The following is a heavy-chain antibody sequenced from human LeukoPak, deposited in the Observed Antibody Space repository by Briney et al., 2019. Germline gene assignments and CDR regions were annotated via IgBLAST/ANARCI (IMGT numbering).Heavy chain of an antibody. V-gene: IGHV4-39*01. CDR1: GGSIGSDRYY. CDR3: ARHRLKGTRDFDS. J-gene: IGHJ4*02. CDR2: IYYSGSI. D-gene: IGHD3-10*01. Sequence: SETLSLTCTVSGGSIGSDRYYWGWIRQPPGKGLEWIGSIYYSGSIYYNPSLKSRVTTSIDTSKNQFSLKLSFVTAADTAVYYCARHRLKGTRDFDSWGQGTLVTVSS.